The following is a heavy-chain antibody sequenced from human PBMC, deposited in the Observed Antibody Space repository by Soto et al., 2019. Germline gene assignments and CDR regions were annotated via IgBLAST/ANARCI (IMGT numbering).Heavy chain of an antibody. J-gene: IGHJ6*02. V-gene: IGHV1-69*13. Sequence: SVKVSCKASGGTFSSYAISWVRQAPGQGLEWMGGIIPIFGTANYAQKFQGRVTITADESTSTAYMELSSLRSEDTAVYYCARSRDIVLVTAMEFAYYYYGMDVWGQGTTVTVSS. CDR1: GGTFSSYA. D-gene: IGHD2-21*02. CDR3: ARSRDIVLVTAMEFAYYYYGMDV. CDR2: IIPIFGTA.